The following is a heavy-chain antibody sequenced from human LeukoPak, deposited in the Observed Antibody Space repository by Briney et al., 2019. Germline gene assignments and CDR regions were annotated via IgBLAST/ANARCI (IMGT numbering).Heavy chain of an antibody. D-gene: IGHD2-15*01. J-gene: IGHJ6*02. Sequence: GASVKVSCKASGYTFTGYYMHWVRQAPGQGLEWMGWISSYNGNTHYAQKLQGRVTMTTDTSTSTAYMELRSLRSDDTAVYYCARGGDYCSGGSCYPYNYYGMDVWGQGTTVTVSS. CDR2: ISSYNGNT. CDR1: GYTFTGYY. CDR3: ARGGDYCSGGSCYPYNYYGMDV. V-gene: IGHV1-18*04.